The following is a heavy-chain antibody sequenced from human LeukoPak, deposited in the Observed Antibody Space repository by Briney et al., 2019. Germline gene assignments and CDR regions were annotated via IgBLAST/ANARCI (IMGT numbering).Heavy chain of an antibody. V-gene: IGHV3-21*01. D-gene: IGHD2-21*02. J-gene: IGHJ5*02. Sequence: PGGSLRLSCAASGFTFGSYSMNWVRQAPGKGLEWVSSISSSSSYIYYADSVKGRFTISRDNAKNSLYLQMNSLRAEDTAVYYCARGVYDIVVVTGNWFDHWGQGTLVTVSS. CDR3: ARGVYDIVVVTGNWFDH. CDR1: GFTFGSYS. CDR2: ISSSSSYI.